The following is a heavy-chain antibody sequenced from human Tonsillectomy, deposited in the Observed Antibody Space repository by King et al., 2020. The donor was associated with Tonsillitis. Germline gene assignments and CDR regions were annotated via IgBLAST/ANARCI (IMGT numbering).Heavy chain of an antibody. CDR1: GHNFNTYT. J-gene: IGHJ4*02. Sequence: VQLVQSGAEVKKPGASVKVSCKASGHNFNTYTMHWVRQAPGQRLEWMGWIDAGNGNTRYSQKFEGRVTITRDTSASTANMELSSLRSEDTALYYCAREAYSRGWFMDWGLGTLVTVSS. V-gene: IGHV1-3*01. CDR2: IDAGNGNT. CDR3: AREAYSRGWFMD. D-gene: IGHD6-19*01.